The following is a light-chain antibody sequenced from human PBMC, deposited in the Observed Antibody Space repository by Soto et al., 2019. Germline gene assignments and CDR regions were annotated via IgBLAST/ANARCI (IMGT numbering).Light chain of an antibody. CDR3: QQYNTYWT. V-gene: IGKV1-5*03. CDR1: QSIRSW. J-gene: IGKJ1*01. CDR2: KAS. Sequence: DIPMTQSPSTLSASIGDRVTITCRASQSIRSWLAWYQQKPGKAPKLLIYKASILESGVPSRFSGSGSGTEFTLTISSLQPEDFATYYCQQYNTYWTFGQGTKVEIK.